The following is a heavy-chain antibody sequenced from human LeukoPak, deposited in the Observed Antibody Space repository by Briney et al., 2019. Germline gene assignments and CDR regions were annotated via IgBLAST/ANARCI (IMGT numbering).Heavy chain of an antibody. CDR1: GYSISSGYY. V-gene: IGHV4-38-2*02. Sequence: SETLSLTCTVSGYSISSGYYWGWIRQPPGKGLESIGSIYHSGSTYYNPSLKSRVTISVDTSKNQFSLKLNSVTAADTAVYYCARSLTARSYWGQGTLVTVSS. J-gene: IGHJ4*02. CDR2: IYHSGST. D-gene: IGHD3-9*01. CDR3: ARSLTARSY.